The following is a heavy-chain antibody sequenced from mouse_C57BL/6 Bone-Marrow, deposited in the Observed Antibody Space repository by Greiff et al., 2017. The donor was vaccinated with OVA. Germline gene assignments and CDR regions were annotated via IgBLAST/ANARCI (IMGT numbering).Heavy chain of an antibody. Sequence: VQRVESGAELVRPGTSVKMSCKASGYTFTNYWIGWAKQRPGHGLEWIGDIYPGGGYTNYNEKFKGKATLTADKSSSTAYMQFSSLTSEDSAIYYCARSLPPDYWGQGTTLTVSS. J-gene: IGHJ2*01. CDR3: ARSLPPDY. V-gene: IGHV1-63*01. CDR2: IYPGGGYT. CDR1: GYTFTNYW.